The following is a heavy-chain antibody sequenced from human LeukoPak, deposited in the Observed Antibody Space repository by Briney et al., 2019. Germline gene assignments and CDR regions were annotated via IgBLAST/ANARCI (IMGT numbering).Heavy chain of an antibody. J-gene: IGHJ4*02. Sequence: GGSLILSCAASGFTFRIYTMMCVRQAPGRGLEYVSTISSKGGTTYYANSVKRRFTISRDDYKNTLYRQMASLRAEDMAVYYCVRDRGGSGWYYFDLWGQGTLVTVSS. CDR2: ISSKGGTT. CDR3: VRDRGGSGWYYFDL. V-gene: IGHV3-64*01. CDR1: GFTFRIYT. D-gene: IGHD6-19*01.